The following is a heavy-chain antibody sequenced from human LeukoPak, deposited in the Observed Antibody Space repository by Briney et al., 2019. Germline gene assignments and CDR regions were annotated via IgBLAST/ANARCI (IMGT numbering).Heavy chain of an antibody. CDR1: GGSISSPNYY. Sequence: SQTLSLTCTVSGGSISSPNYYWAWVRQPPGKGQEWIGSISYSVSAHYYPSLKSRVTISIDTSKNQFSLKLSSVTAADTAVYYCVRHEHNPQFDPWGQGTLVTVSS. J-gene: IGHJ5*02. D-gene: IGHD1-14*01. CDR3: VRHEHNPQFDP. V-gene: IGHV4-39*01. CDR2: ISYSVSA.